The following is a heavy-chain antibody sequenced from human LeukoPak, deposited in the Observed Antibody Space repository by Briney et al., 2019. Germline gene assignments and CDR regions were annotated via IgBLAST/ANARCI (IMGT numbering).Heavy chain of an antibody. Sequence: SETLSLTCAVYGGSFSGYYWSWIRQPPGKGLEWIGEINHSGSTNYNPSLKSRVTISVDTSKNQFSLKLSSVTAADTAVYYCERVLHFWSGSFDYWGQGTLVTVSS. J-gene: IGHJ4*02. V-gene: IGHV4-34*01. CDR3: ERVLHFWSGSFDY. CDR2: INHSGST. D-gene: IGHD3-3*02. CDR1: GGSFSGYY.